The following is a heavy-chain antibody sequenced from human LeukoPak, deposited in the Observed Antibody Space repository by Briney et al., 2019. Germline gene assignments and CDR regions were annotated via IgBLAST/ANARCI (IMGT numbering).Heavy chain of an antibody. J-gene: IGHJ5*02. V-gene: IGHV3-7*01. CDR2: IKHDGSEK. CDR3: ARPKPLYGSGSYPRWFDP. Sequence: GGSLRLSCAASGFTFSSYWMSWVRQAPGKGLEWVANIKHDGSEKYYVDSVKGRFTISRDNAKNSLYLQMNSLRAEDTAVYYCARPKPLYGSGSYPRWFDPWGQGTLVTVSS. D-gene: IGHD3-10*01. CDR1: GFTFSSYW.